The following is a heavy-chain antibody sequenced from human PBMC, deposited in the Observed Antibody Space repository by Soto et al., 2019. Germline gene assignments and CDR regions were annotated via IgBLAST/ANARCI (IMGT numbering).Heavy chain of an antibody. Sequence: EVQLVESGGGLVQPGGSLRLSCAAAGFTFSSYWMHWVRQAPGKGLVWVSRINGDGSNTFYADSVKGRFTISRDNAKNTVYLQMNSLRAEDTAVYYCARGIQYRYGMDVWGQGTTGTVSS. J-gene: IGHJ6*02. CDR1: GFTFSSYW. CDR3: ARGIQYRYGMDV. D-gene: IGHD4-4*01. V-gene: IGHV3-74*01. CDR2: INGDGSNT.